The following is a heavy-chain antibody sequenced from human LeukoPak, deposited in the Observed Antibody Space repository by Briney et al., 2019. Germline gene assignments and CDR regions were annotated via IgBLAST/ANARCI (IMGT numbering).Heavy chain of an antibody. CDR1: GGSISSSNW. CDR2: IYHSGST. V-gene: IGHV4-4*02. D-gene: IGHD6-6*01. J-gene: IGHJ4*02. Sequence: SETLSLTCAVSGGSISSSNWWSWVRQPPGKGLEWIGEIYHSGSTNYNPSLKSRVTISVDKSKNQFSLKLSSVTAADTAVYYCARVGTYSSSSGAIDYWGQGTLVTASS. CDR3: ARVGTYSSSSGAIDY.